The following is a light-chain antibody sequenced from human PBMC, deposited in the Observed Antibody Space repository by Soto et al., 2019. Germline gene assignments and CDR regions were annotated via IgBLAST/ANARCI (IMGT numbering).Light chain of an antibody. Sequence: DIQMTQSPSTLSASVGDRVTINCRASQSISSWLAWYQQKPGKAPKLLIYKASSLESGVPSRFSGSGSGTEFTLTITSLQPDDFATYYCQQYNVYSRAFGQGTKVDIK. CDR1: QSISSW. CDR3: QQYNVYSRA. J-gene: IGKJ1*01. CDR2: KAS. V-gene: IGKV1-5*03.